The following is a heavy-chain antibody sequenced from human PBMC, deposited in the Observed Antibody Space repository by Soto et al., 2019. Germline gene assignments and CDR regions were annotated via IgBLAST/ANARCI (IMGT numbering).Heavy chain of an antibody. Sequence: ASVKVSCKASGYTFTGYYMHWLRQAPGQGLEWMGWINPNSGGTNYAQKFQGRVTMTRDTSISTAYMELSRLRSDDTAVYYCASLDIAAAGTPFDYWGQGTLVTVSS. V-gene: IGHV1-2*02. CDR2: INPNSGGT. CDR3: ASLDIAAAGTPFDY. D-gene: IGHD6-13*01. J-gene: IGHJ4*02. CDR1: GYTFTGYY.